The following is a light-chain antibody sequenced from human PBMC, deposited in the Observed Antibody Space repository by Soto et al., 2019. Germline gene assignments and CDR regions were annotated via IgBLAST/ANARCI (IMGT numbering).Light chain of an antibody. V-gene: IGLV2-14*01. CDR3: CSYTGTTSPWV. Sequence: QSVLTQPASVSGSPGESIIISCTGSSSDSGAYDYVSWYQHHPGRAPKVIIFEVNDRASGVSHRFSGSKSGNTASLTISGLQAEDEADYYCCSYTGTTSPWVFGGGTKVTVL. CDR2: EVN. CDR1: SSDSGAYDY. J-gene: IGLJ3*02.